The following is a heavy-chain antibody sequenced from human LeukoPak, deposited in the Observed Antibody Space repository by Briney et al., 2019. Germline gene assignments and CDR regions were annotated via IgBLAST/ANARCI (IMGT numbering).Heavy chain of an antibody. V-gene: IGHV1-46*01. CDR1: GYTFTGYY. CDR3: ARVVHSSGWQ. CDR2: INPNTGGT. Sequence: ASVKVSCKASGYTFTGYYMHWVRQAPGQGLEWMGIINPNTGGTSYAQKFQGRVTMTRDTSTSTVYMELSSLRSEDTAVYYCARVVHSSGWQWGQGTLVTVSS. D-gene: IGHD6-19*01. J-gene: IGHJ4*02.